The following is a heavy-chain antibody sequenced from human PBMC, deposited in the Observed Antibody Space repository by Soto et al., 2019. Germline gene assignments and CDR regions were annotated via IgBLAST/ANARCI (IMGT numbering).Heavy chain of an antibody. J-gene: IGHJ5*02. V-gene: IGHV1-2*02. CDR2: INPNSGGT. D-gene: IGHD2-15*01. CDR3: ARTIRYCSGGSCWNWFDP. Sequence: ASVKVSCKASGYTFTGYYMHWVRQAPGQVLEWMGWINPNSGGTNYAQKFQGRVTMTRDTSISTAYMELSRLRSGDTAVYYCARTIRYCSGGSCWNWFDPWGQGTLVTVSS. CDR1: GYTFTGYY.